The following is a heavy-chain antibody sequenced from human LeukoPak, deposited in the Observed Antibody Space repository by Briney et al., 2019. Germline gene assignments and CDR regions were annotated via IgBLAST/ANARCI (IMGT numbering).Heavy chain of an antibody. V-gene: IGHV3-48*01. CDR3: ARVSPKVDYGDYVEPHAFDI. J-gene: IGHJ3*02. CDR2: ISSSSSTI. D-gene: IGHD4-17*01. Sequence: GGSLRLSCAASGFTFSNYGMNWVRQAPGKGLEWVSYISSSSSTIYYADSVKGRFTISRDNAKNSLYLQMNSLRAEDTAVYYCARVSPKVDYGDYVEPHAFDIWGQGTMVTVSS. CDR1: GFTFSNYG.